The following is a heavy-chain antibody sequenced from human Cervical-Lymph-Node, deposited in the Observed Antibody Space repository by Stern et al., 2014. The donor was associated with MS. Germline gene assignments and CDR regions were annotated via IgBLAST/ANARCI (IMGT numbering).Heavy chain of an antibody. CDR2: IYLDDDK. V-gene: IGHV2-5*02. CDR3: AHSRVKYCRGGTCYSSLFDY. Sequence: QVTLRESGPTLAKPTQTVTLTCTFSGFSVTTAAVGVGWIRQPPGKALEWLALIYLDDDKLYSPSLKNRLTITKDTSKNQVVLTMTNVDPVDTATYYCAHSRVKYCRGGTCYSSLFDYWGQGTLVTVSS. D-gene: IGHD2-15*01. J-gene: IGHJ4*02. CDR1: GFSVTTAAVG.